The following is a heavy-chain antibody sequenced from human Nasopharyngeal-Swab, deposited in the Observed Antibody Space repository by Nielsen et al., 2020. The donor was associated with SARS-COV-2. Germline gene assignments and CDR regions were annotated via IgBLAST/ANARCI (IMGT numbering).Heavy chain of an antibody. V-gene: IGHV1-3*01. J-gene: IGHJ4*02. D-gene: IGHD1-26*01. CDR2: INAGNGNT. CDR3: ARGGSGSYLPIY. Sequence: WVRHAPGQRLEWMGWINAGNGNTKYSQKFQGRVTITRDTSASTAYMELSSLRSEDTAVYYCARGGSGSYLPIYWGQGTLVTVSS.